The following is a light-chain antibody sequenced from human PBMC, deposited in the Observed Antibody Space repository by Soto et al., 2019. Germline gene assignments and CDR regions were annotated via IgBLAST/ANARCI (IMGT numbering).Light chain of an antibody. CDR2: GTS. V-gene: IGKV3-20*01. CDR1: QSVSSSY. J-gene: IGKJ1*01. CDR3: HQYGGSPTWT. Sequence: EIVLTQSPGTLSLSPGERATLSCRASQSVSSSYLAWYQQKPGQAPRLLIYGTSSRATGIPDRFSGSGSGTVSSLTISRLESDDFAVYYCHQYGGSPTWTFGQGTKVEIK.